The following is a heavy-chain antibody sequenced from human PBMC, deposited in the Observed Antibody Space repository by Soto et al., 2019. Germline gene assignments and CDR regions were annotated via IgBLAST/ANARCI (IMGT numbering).Heavy chain of an antibody. Sequence: PGGSLRPSCAASGFTFSSYSMNWVRQAPGKGLEWVSYISSSSSTTYYVDSVKGRFTISRDNAKNSLYLQMNSLRAEDTAVYYCARVRLTFGHFFYMDVWGKGTTVTVSS. CDR2: ISSSSSTT. CDR3: ARVRLTFGHFFYMDV. J-gene: IGHJ6*03. V-gene: IGHV3-48*04. CDR1: GFTFSSYS. D-gene: IGHD3-10*01.